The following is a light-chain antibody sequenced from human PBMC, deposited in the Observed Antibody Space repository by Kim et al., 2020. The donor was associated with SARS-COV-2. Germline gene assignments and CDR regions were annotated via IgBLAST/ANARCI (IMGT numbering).Light chain of an antibody. Sequence: KTITISCTRRSGSIASNYVQWYQQRPGSAPTTVIYEDNQRPSGVPDRFSGSIDSSSNSASLTISGLKTEDEADYYCQSYDSSNPVVFGGGTQLTVL. J-gene: IGLJ2*01. CDR3: QSYDSSNPVV. V-gene: IGLV6-57*03. CDR1: SGSIASNY. CDR2: EDN.